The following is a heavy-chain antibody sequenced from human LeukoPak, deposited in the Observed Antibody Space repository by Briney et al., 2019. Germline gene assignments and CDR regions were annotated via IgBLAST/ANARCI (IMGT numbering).Heavy chain of an antibody. CDR2: INHSGST. Sequence: ASETLSLTCAVYGGSFSGYYWSWIRQPPGKGLEWIGEINHSGSTNYNPSLKSRVTISVDTSKNQFSLKLSSLTAADTAVDYCAARKQRYSSGWYAGDYYYGMDVWGKGTTVTVSS. V-gene: IGHV4-34*01. CDR1: GGSFSGYY. D-gene: IGHD6-19*01. J-gene: IGHJ6*04. CDR3: AARKQRYSSGWYAGDYYYGMDV.